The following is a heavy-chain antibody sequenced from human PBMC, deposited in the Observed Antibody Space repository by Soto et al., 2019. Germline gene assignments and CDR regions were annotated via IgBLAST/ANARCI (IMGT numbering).Heavy chain of an antibody. J-gene: IGHJ4*02. Sequence: TLSLTYAVAGGSIISGGYSWSWIRQPPGKGLEWIGYIFHSGSTYYNPSLKSRVTISVDRSKNQFSLKLSSVTAADTAVYYCARAAGGDFPIDYWGQGTLVPGSS. V-gene: IGHV4-30-2*01. CDR3: ARAAGGDFPIDY. CDR2: IFHSGST. D-gene: IGHD2-21*01. CDR1: GGSIISGGYS.